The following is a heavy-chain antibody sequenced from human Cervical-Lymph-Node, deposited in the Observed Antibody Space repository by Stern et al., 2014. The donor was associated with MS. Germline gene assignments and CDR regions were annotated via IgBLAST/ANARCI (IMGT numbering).Heavy chain of an antibody. J-gene: IGHJ4*02. V-gene: IGHV3-53*01. CDR1: GFTVSRDY. D-gene: IGHD1-1*01. CDR2: ITNVGST. Sequence: EVQLVESGGGVIQPGGSLRLSCTASGFTVSRDYMTWVRQPPGQGLEWVTLITNVGSTFYTDSVKGRFTISRDDSKNTVYLHMTSLRAEDTAMYYCARDTSSPERSDWWGQGTLVTVSS. CDR3: ARDTSSPERSDW.